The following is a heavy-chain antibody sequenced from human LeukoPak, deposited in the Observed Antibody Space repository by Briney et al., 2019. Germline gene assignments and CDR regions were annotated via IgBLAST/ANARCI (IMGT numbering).Heavy chain of an antibody. CDR3: ARPGPYSSGWYSPFDY. CDR2: IYPGDSDT. D-gene: IGHD6-19*01. Sequence: GESLKISCKGSGYSFTSYWVGWVRQMPGKGLEWMGIIYPGDSDTRYSPSFQGQVTISADKSISTAYLQWSSLKASDTAMYYCARPGPYSSGWYSPFDYWGQGTLVTVSS. V-gene: IGHV5-51*01. CDR1: GYSFTSYW. J-gene: IGHJ4*02.